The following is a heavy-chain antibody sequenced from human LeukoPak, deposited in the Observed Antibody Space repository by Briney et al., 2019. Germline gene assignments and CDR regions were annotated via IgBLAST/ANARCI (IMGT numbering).Heavy chain of an antibody. J-gene: IGHJ4*02. D-gene: IGHD2-2*03. Sequence: GESLKISWQASGYSFTTTWIGGVRQMPGKGLEWMGLIYPSDSDTKYSPSFQGQVTIPVDKSITTAYPQWSSLKASDTAMYYFVRGTVGSHWGQGTLVSVSS. CDR1: GYSFTTTW. V-gene: IGHV5-51*01. CDR3: VRGTVGSH. CDR2: IYPSDSDT.